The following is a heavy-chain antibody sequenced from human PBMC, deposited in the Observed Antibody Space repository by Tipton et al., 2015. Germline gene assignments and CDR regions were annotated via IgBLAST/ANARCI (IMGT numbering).Heavy chain of an antibody. CDR2: ISETGSTI. V-gene: IGHV3-11*01. CDR3: ARVQREGRYFGSSDYSPGMAY. D-gene: IGHD3-22*01. Sequence: GSLRLSCADSGFSFSDYYMGWIRQSPGKGLDWVSYISETGSTIYYADFVRGRFTISRDNSKKSVYLQMNSLRAEDTAVYFCARVQREGRYFGSSDYSPGMAYWGQGTLVTVSS. CDR1: GFSFSDYY. J-gene: IGHJ4*02.